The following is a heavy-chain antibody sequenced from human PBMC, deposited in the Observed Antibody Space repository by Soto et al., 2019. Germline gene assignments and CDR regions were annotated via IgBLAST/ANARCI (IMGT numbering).Heavy chain of an antibody. J-gene: IGHJ4*02. CDR2: IKSKTDGGTT. CDR1: GFTFSNAW. CDR3: TTDPPVGSSSEGY. D-gene: IGHD6-6*01. Sequence: GGSLRLSCAASGFTFSNAWMSWVRQAPGKGLEWVGRIKSKTDGGTTDYAVPVKGRFTISRDDSKNTLYLQMNSLKTEDTAVYYCTTDPPVGSSSEGYWGQGTLVTVSS. V-gene: IGHV3-15*01.